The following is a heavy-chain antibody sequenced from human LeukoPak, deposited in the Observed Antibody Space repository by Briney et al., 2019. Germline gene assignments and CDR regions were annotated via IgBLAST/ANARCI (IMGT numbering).Heavy chain of an antibody. CDR2: IIPIFGTA. CDR1: GGTFSSYA. V-gene: IGHV1-69*01. Sequence: SVTVSCKASGGTFSSYAISWVRQAPGQGLEWMGGIIPIFGTANYAQKFQGRVTITADESTSTAYMELSSLRSEDTAVYYCARVTGIAVAVDFDYWGQGTLVTVSS. CDR3: ARVTGIAVAVDFDY. D-gene: IGHD6-19*01. J-gene: IGHJ4*02.